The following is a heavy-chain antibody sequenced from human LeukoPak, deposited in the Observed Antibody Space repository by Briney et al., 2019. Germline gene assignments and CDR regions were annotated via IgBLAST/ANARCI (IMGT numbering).Heavy chain of an antibody. CDR3: ASQTIAVAGTTPSFDY. CDR1: GGSISSGGYS. V-gene: IGHV4-30-4*07. J-gene: IGHJ4*02. Sequence: KPSETLSLTCAVSGGSISSGGYSWSWIRQPPVKGLEWIGYIYYSGSTYYNPSLKSRVTISVDTSKNQFSLKLSSVTAADTAVYYCASQTIAVAGTTPSFDYWGQGTLVTVSS. D-gene: IGHD6-19*01. CDR2: IYYSGST.